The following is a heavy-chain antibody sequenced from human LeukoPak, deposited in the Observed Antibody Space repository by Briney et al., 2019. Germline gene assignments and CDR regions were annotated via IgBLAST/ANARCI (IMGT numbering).Heavy chain of an antibody. J-gene: IGHJ4*02. Sequence: GGSLRLSCAASGFTLSSYSMNWVRQAPGKGLEWVSSISSTGSYIYYADSVKGRFTISRDNAKNSLYLQMNSLRAEDTAVYYCAGTSTSYYQGWGQGTLVTVSS. CDR2: ISSTGSYI. CDR1: GFTLSSYS. D-gene: IGHD3-9*01. V-gene: IGHV3-21*01. CDR3: AGTSTSYYQG.